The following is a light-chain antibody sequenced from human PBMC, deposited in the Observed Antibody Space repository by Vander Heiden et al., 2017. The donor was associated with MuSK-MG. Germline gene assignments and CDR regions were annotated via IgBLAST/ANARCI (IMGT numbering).Light chain of an antibody. Sequence: DILLTQSPSSLSASVGDRVTITCRASESIRRYLNWYQYKPGKAPQLLIYATSSLQNGVPSRFSGSGSGTDFTLTTTALRPEDFATYYCQQSFRSYTFGPGTKVQIK. CDR2: ATS. CDR1: ESIRRY. J-gene: IGKJ2*01. V-gene: IGKV1-39*01. CDR3: QQSFRSYT.